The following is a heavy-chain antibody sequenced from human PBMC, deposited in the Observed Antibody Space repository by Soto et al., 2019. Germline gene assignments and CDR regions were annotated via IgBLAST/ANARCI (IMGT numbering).Heavy chain of an antibody. Sequence: TLSLTCAVSGGSISSGGYSWSWIRQPPGKGLEWIGYIYHSGSTYYNPSLKSRVTISVDRSKNQFSLKLSSVTAADTAVYYCASATYHDFCSGLSTWGQETMVTVSS. J-gene: IGHJ5*02. CDR2: IYHSGST. D-gene: IGHD3-3*01. CDR3: ASATYHDFCSGLST. V-gene: IGHV4-30-2*01. CDR1: GGSISSGGYS.